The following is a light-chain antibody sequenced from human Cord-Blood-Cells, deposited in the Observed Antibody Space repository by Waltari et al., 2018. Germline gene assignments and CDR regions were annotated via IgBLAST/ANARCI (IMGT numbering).Light chain of an antibody. J-gene: IGLJ2*01. V-gene: IGLV2-14*01. CDR1: SRDGGGYNY. CDR3: SSYTSSSTVV. Sequence: QSALTQPASVSGSPGQSITISCTGTSRDGGGYNYFSWYQQHPGKAPKLKIYDASNRPSGVSNRFSGSKSGNTASLTISGLQAEDEADYYCSSYTSSSTVVFGGGTKLTVL. CDR2: DAS.